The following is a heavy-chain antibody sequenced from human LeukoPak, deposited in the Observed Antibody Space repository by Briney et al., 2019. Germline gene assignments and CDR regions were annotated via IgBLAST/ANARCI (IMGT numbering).Heavy chain of an antibody. CDR2: IIPIFGTA. CDR3: ASPTVTASYYYGMDV. J-gene: IGHJ6*04. D-gene: IGHD4-17*01. V-gene: IGHV1-69*13. Sequence: SVKVSCKASGGTFSSYAISWVRQAPGQGLEWMGGIIPIFGTANYAQKFQGRVTITADESTSTAYMELSSLRSEDTAVYYCASPTVTASYYYGMDVWGKGTTVTVSS. CDR1: GGTFSSYA.